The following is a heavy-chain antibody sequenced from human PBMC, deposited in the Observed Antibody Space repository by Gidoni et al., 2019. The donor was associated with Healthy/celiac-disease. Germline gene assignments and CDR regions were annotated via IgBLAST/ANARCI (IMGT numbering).Heavy chain of an antibody. V-gene: IGHV1-18*01. CDR1: GYTFTSYG. D-gene: IGHD3-22*01. CDR2: ISAYNGNT. J-gene: IGHJ3*02. Sequence: QVQLVQSGAEVKKPGASVKVSCKASGYTFTSYGISWVRQAPGQGLEWMGWISAYNGNTNYAQKLQGRVTMTTDTSTSTAYMELRSLRSDDTAVYYCARESYYDSSGYYFAAFDIWGQGTMVTVSS. CDR3: ARESYYDSSGYYFAAFDI.